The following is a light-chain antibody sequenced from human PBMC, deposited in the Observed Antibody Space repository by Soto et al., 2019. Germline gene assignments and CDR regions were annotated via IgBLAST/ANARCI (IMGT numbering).Light chain of an antibody. J-gene: IGLJ3*02. CDR2: GNN. Sequence: QSVLTQPPSVSGAPGQRVTISCTGNSASIGAGYDVHWYQQLPGTAPRLLIYGNNNRPSGVPDRFPGSKSGTSASLAITGLQAEDEADYYCQSYYSSLSGLEVFGGGTKLTVL. V-gene: IGLV1-40*01. CDR1: SASIGAGYD. CDR3: QSYYSSLSGLEV.